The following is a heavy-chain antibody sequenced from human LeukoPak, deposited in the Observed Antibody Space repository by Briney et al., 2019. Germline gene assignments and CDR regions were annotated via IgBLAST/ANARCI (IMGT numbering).Heavy chain of an antibody. CDR1: GGSISSYY. D-gene: IGHD1-1*01. V-gene: IGHV4-59*01. CDR3: ARDRELGY. J-gene: IGHJ4*02. CDR2: SYHRGST. Sequence: SETLSLTCTVSGGSISSYYWSWIRQSPGKGLEWIGWSYHRGSTSYNPSLKSRVAISVDTSKDQFSLKLTSVTAADTAVYYCARDRELGYWGQGTLVIVSS.